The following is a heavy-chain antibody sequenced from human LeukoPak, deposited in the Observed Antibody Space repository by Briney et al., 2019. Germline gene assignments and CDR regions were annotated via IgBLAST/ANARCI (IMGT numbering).Heavy chain of an antibody. J-gene: IGHJ3*01. V-gene: IGHV5-51*01. Sequence: GASLKISCRVFEFSFTSYWSGWGRQMSGKGLEWMGIIFPANSDTKYSPSFQGQVTMSGDKSISTAYLQWRSLKASDTAIYYCARLHEAEAFDLWGQGTMVTVSS. CDR3: ARLHEAEAFDL. CDR2: IFPANSDT. CDR1: EFSFTSYW.